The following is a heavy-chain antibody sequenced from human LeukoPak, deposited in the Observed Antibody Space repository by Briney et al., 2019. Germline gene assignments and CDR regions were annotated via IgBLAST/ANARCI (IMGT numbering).Heavy chain of an antibody. CDR3: ARDRVSPYYYGSGSYYKSGGFDY. CDR1: GYTFTSYY. D-gene: IGHD3-10*01. Sequence: GASVKVSCTASGYTFTSYYMHWVRQAPGQGLEWMGIINPSGGSTSYAQKFQGRVTMTRDTSTSTVYMELSSLRSEDTAVYYCARDRVSPYYYGSGSYYKSGGFDYWGQGTLVTVSS. V-gene: IGHV1-46*01. CDR2: INPSGGST. J-gene: IGHJ4*02.